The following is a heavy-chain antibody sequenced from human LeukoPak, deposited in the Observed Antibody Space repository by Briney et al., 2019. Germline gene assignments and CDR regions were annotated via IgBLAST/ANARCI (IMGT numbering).Heavy chain of an antibody. J-gene: IGHJ6*03. V-gene: IGHV1-2*02. D-gene: IGHD3-9*01. CDR2: INPNSGGT. CDR3: ARGSSLRYILVGAYYYYMDV. CDR1: GYTFTGYY. Sequence: ASVKVSCKASGYTFTGYYMHWVRQAPGQGLEWMGWINPNSGGTNYAQKFQGRVTMTRDTSISTAYMELSRLRSDDTAVYYCARGSSLRYILVGAYYYYMDVWGKGTTVTISS.